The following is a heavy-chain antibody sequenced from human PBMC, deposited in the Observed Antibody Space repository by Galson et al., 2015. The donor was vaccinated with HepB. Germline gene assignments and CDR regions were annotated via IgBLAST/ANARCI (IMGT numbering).Heavy chain of an antibody. CDR1: GGSISSSNW. Sequence: SETLSLTCAVSGGSISSSNWWSWVRQPPGKGLEWIGEIYHSGSTSYNPSLKRRVTISVDKSKNQFSLKLSPVTAADTAVYYWARVVMGRVFDFWGQGTLVTVSS. J-gene: IGHJ4*02. CDR2: IYHSGST. CDR3: ARVVMGRVFDF. V-gene: IGHV4-4*02. D-gene: IGHD2-21*01.